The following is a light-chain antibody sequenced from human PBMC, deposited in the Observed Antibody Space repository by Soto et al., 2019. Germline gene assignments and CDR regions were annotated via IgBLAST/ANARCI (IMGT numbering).Light chain of an antibody. Sequence: QAVVTQEPSLTVSPGGTVTLTSGSSTGAVTSGHYPYWFQQKPGQAPRTLIYDTNNKHSWTPARFSGSLLGGKAALTLSGAQPEDETEYYCSLSYSGAVVFGGGTQADRP. V-gene: IGLV7-46*01. CDR1: TGAVTSGHY. CDR3: SLSYSGAVV. J-gene: IGLJ2*01. CDR2: DTN.